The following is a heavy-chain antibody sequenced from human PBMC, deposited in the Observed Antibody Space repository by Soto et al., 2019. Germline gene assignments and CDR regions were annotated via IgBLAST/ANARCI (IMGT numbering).Heavy chain of an antibody. CDR2: ISSTTNYI. J-gene: IGHJ4*02. CDR3: ARESEDLTSNFDY. V-gene: IGHV3-21*06. Sequence: GGSLRLSCAASGFTFTRYSMNWVRQAPGKGLEWVSSISSTTNYIYYEDSMKGRFTISRDNAKNSLYLEMNSLRAEDTAVYYCARESEDLTSNFDYWGQGTLVTVSS. CDR1: GFTFTRYS.